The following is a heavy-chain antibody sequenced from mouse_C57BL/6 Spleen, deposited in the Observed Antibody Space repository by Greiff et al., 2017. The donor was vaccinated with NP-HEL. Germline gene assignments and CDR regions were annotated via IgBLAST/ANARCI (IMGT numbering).Heavy chain of an antibody. V-gene: IGHV3-6*01. CDR3: ARERGDWDYFDY. J-gene: IGHJ2*01. Sequence: EVKLQESGPGLVKPSQSLSLTCSVTGYSITSGYYWNWIRQFPGNKLEWMGYISYDGSNNYNPSLKNRISITRDTSKNQFFLKLNSVTTEDTATYYCARERGDWDYFDYWGQGTTLTVSS. CDR2: ISYDGSN. D-gene: IGHD4-1*01. CDR1: GYSITSGYY.